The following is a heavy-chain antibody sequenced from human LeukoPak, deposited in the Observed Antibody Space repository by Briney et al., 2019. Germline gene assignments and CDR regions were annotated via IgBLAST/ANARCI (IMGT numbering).Heavy chain of an antibody. Sequence: SVKVSCKASGYTFTSYYMHWVRQAPGQGLEWMGGIIPIFGTANYAQKFQGRVTITADESTSTAYMELSSLRSEDTAVYYCARGPSIVVVPAATGPWYFDLWGRGTLVTVSS. CDR1: GYTFTSYY. D-gene: IGHD2-2*01. CDR2: IIPIFGTA. CDR3: ARGPSIVVVPAATGPWYFDL. V-gene: IGHV1-69*13. J-gene: IGHJ2*01.